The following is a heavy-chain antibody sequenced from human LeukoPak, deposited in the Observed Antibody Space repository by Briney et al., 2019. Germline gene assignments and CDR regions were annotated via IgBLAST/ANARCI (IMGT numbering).Heavy chain of an antibody. CDR1: GYTFTAYY. CDR2: INPNSGGT. CDR3: ARQFADPWELEAFDI. D-gene: IGHD1-26*01. Sequence: GASVKVSCKASGYTFTAYYIHWVRQAPGQGLDWMGWINPNSGGTNYAQKFQGRVIMTRDTSISTAYMELSRLRSDDTAVYYCARQFADPWELEAFDIWGQGTMVTVSS. V-gene: IGHV1-2*02. J-gene: IGHJ3*02.